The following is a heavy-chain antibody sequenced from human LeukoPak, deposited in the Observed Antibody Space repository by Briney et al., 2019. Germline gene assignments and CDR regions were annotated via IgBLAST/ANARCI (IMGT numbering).Heavy chain of an antibody. V-gene: IGHV3-23*01. Sequence: GESLRLSCVGSEFSFSSYWMSWVRQAPGKGLEWVSTISGSDDSTYYAGSVKGRFTISRDNSKNMLYLHMNSLRAEDTAIYYCATYRQVLLPFESWGQGTLVTVSS. CDR2: ISGSDDST. J-gene: IGHJ4*02. CDR3: ATYRQVLLPFES. CDR1: EFSFSSYW. D-gene: IGHD2-8*02.